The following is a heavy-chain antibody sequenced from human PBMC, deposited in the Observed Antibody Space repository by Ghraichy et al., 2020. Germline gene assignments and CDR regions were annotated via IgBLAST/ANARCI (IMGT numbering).Heavy chain of an antibody. CDR2: IYYSGST. CDR1: GGSVSSGIYSYY. V-gene: IGHV4-61*01. D-gene: IGHD2-2*03. CDR3: ARDGYCSSTSCQYFYYGLDV. J-gene: IGHJ6*02. Sequence: SETLSLTCTVSGGSVSSGIYSYYWSWIRQPPGKGLEWIGYIYYSGSTNYNPSLKSRVTMSVDTSKNQFSLKLRSVTAADTAAYYCARDGYCSSTSCQYFYYGLDVWGPGTTVTVSS.